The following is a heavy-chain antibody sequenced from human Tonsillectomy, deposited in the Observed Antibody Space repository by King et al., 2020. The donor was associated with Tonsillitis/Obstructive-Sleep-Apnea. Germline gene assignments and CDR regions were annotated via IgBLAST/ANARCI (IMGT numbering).Heavy chain of an antibody. CDR1: GFTFSSYA. J-gene: IGHJ6*02. CDR3: ARNGSGSLVRGYDYYGMDV. CDR2: ISYDGRNK. Sequence: VQLVESGGGVVQPGRSLRLSCAASGFTFSSYAMHWVRQAPGKGLEWVAVISYDGRNKYYADSVKGRFTVSRDNSKNTLYLQMNSLRAEDTAVYYCARNGSGSLVRGYDYYGMDVWGQGATVTVSS. D-gene: IGHD6-13*01. V-gene: IGHV3-30*04.